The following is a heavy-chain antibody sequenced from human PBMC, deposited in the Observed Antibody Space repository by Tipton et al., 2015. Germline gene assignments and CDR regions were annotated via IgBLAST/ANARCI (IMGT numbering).Heavy chain of an antibody. V-gene: IGHV4-39*07. D-gene: IGHD4-23*01. J-gene: IGHJ4*02. CDR1: GGSISSRSYY. Sequence: TLSLTCTVSGGSISSRSYYWGWIRQPPGKGLEWIGSIYYSGNIYYNLSLKSRVTISVDASKNQFFLNLSSVTAADTAVYYCARARGRHGGLFDSWGQGILVTVSS. CDR3: ARARGRHGGLFDS. CDR2: IYYSGNI.